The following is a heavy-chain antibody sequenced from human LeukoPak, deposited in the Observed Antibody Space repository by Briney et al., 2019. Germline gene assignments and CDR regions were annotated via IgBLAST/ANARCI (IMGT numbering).Heavy chain of an antibody. J-gene: IGHJ5*02. D-gene: IGHD3-10*01. V-gene: IGHV1-2*02. CDR2: INPNSGGT. CDR3: ARDLFITMVRGDGWFDP. Sequence: ASVKVSCKASGHTFTGYYMHWVRQAPGQGLEWMGWINPNSGGTNYAQKLQGRVTMTTDTSTSTAYMELRSLRSDDTAVYYCARDLFITMVRGDGWFDPWGQGTLVTVSS. CDR1: GHTFTGYY.